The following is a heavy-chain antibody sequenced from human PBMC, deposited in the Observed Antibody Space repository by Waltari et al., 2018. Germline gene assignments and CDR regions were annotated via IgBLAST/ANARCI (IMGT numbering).Heavy chain of an antibody. Sequence: QVQLVQSGAEVKKPGASVKVSCTASAYTFTSYDINWVRQATGQVLEWMGWMNPNSGNTGYAQKFQGRVTMTRNTSISTAYMELSSLRSEDTAVYYCARGVQAQIPNYAFDIWGQGTMVTVSS. V-gene: IGHV1-8*02. CDR2: MNPNSGNT. CDR1: AYTFTSYD. J-gene: IGHJ3*02. D-gene: IGHD2-2*01. CDR3: ARGVQAQIPNYAFDI.